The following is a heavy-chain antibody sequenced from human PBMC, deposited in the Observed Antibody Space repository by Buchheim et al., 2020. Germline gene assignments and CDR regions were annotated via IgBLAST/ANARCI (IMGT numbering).Heavy chain of an antibody. J-gene: IGHJ5*02. Sequence: QVQLQQWGAGLLKPSETLSLTCAVYGGSFSGYYWSWIRQPPGKGLEWIGEINHSGSTNYNPSLKSRVTISVDTSKNQFPLTLSSVTAADTAVYYCARAQYGDYAWFDPWGQGTL. CDR1: GGSFSGYY. V-gene: IGHV4-34*01. CDR3: ARAQYGDYAWFDP. CDR2: INHSGST. D-gene: IGHD4-17*01.